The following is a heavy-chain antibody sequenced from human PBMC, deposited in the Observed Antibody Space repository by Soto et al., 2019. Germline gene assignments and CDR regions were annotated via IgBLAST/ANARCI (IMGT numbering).Heavy chain of an antibody. D-gene: IGHD4-4*01. CDR1: GFTFTKYG. CDR3: VKDSFTNYSPYYYYAMDV. Sequence: GGSLRLSCEASGFTFTKYGMHWVRQAPGKGPEWVAVISYDGNKEYFADSVKGRFTISRDNARNKLYLQMNSLRGDDTAVYYCVKDSFTNYSPYYYYAMDVWGQGTTVTVSS. CDR2: ISYDGNKE. V-gene: IGHV3-30*18. J-gene: IGHJ6*02.